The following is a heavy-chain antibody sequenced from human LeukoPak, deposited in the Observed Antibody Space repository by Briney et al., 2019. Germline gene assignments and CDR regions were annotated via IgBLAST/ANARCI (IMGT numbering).Heavy chain of an antibody. V-gene: IGHV4-4*07. CDR1: GGSISSYY. CDR3: ARDPYEYSSHYYYGMDV. D-gene: IGHD6-6*01. CDR2: IYTSGST. Sequence: PSETLSLTCTVSGGSISSYYWSWIRQPAGKGLEWIGRIYTSGSTNYNPSLKSRVTMSVDTSKNQFSLKLSSVTAADTAVYYCARDPYEYSSHYYYGMDVWGQGTTVTVSS. J-gene: IGHJ6*02.